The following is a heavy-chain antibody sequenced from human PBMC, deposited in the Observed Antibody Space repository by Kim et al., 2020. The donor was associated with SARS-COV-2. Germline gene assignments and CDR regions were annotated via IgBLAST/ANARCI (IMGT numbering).Heavy chain of an antibody. J-gene: IGHJ5*02. Sequence: NTGYGQKSKGRVTMTRNTSIGTAYMELSSMRSEDTAVYYCASTFGTGFDPWGQGTLVTVSS. V-gene: IGHV1-8*01. CDR3: ASTFGTGFDP. CDR2: NT. D-gene: IGHD3-16*01.